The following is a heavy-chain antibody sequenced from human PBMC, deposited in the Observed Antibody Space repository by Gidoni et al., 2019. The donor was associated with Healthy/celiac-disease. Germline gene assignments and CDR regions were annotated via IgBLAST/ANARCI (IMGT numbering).Heavy chain of an antibody. Sequence: QVQLVQSGAEVKKPGASVKVSCQVSGNTLTELSMHWVRQAPGKGLEWMGGFDPEDGETIYAQKFQGRVTMTEDTSTDTAYMELSSLRSEDTAVYYCAITSIAARRNYYYYYGMDVWGQGTTVTVSS. CDR1: GNTLTELS. CDR2: FDPEDGET. J-gene: IGHJ6*02. CDR3: AITSIAARRNYYYYYGMDV. D-gene: IGHD6-6*01. V-gene: IGHV1-24*01.